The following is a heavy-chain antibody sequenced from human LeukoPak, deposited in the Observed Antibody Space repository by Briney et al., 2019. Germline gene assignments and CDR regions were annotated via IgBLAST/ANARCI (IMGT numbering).Heavy chain of an antibody. CDR3: ANLPPTGIVVVPAARKEGGY. J-gene: IGHJ4*02. CDR1: GFTFSSYA. D-gene: IGHD2-2*01. Sequence: GGSLRLSCAASGFTFSSYAMTWVRQAPGKGLEWVSGISGVGVSTYYADSVKGRFTISKDKSKNTLYLQMNSLRAEDTAVYYCANLPPTGIVVVPAARKEGGYWGQGTLVTVSS. CDR2: ISGVGVST. V-gene: IGHV3-23*01.